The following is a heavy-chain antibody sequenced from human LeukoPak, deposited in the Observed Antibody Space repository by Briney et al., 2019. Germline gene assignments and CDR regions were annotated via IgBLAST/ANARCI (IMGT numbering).Heavy chain of an antibody. D-gene: IGHD6-19*01. CDR1: GFTFSNYD. V-gene: IGHV3-13*01. J-gene: IGHJ4*02. CDR2: IGTAGDT. CDR3: ARVSKNSSGWSAYDY. Sequence: PGGSLRLSCAASGFTFSNYDMHWVRQAAGKGLEWVSAIGTAGDTYYPGSVKGRFTISRENAKNSLYLQMNSLRAGDTAVYYCARVSKNSSGWSAYDYWGLGALVTVSS.